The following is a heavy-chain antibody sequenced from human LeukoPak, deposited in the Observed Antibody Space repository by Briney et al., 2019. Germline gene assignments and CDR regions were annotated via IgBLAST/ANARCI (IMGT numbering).Heavy chain of an antibody. Sequence: SGGSLRLSCSASGFIFNNYAMSWVRQAPGKGLEWVAAISGTTTGTHYSDSVKGRFIISRDNSEKTLYLQMNSLRAEDTAVYYCARDSKEAVTSTHRDYWGQGTLVTISS. CDR1: GFIFNNYA. CDR3: ARDSKEAVTSTHRDY. D-gene: IGHD4-11*01. CDR2: ISGTTTGT. J-gene: IGHJ4*02. V-gene: IGHV3-23*01.